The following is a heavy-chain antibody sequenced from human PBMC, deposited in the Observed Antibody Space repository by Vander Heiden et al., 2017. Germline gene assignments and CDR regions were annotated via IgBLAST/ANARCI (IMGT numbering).Heavy chain of an antibody. Sequence: QVQLQESGPGLVKPSQTLSLTCSVSGGSISSDFYSWTWIRHYPGVGLEWIGYIFYSGRTFYNPSLKSRVSMSVDTSKTHFSLNLTSVTAADTAVYYCARGNVLRLSEWLWGGLDVWGQGTTVTVSS. CDR2: IFYSGRT. D-gene: IGHD3-3*01. CDR1: GGSISSDFYS. J-gene: IGHJ6*02. CDR3: ARGNVLRLSEWLWGGLDV. V-gene: IGHV4-31*03.